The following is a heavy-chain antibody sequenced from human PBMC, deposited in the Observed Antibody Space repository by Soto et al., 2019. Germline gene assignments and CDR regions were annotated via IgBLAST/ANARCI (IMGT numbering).Heavy chain of an antibody. CDR3: AHRSTGSSNFDY. CDR1: GFSLSTSGVG. D-gene: IGHD2-8*02. V-gene: IGHV2-5*02. CDR2: MYWDDDK. Sequence: ITLKESGPTLVKPTQTLTMPCTFSGFSLSTSGVGVGWIRQPPGQALEWLALMYWDDDKRYSPSLKSRLTTTNDTSKNQVVLTMTNMDPVDTATYYCAHRSTGSSNFDYWGQGTLVTVSS. J-gene: IGHJ4*02.